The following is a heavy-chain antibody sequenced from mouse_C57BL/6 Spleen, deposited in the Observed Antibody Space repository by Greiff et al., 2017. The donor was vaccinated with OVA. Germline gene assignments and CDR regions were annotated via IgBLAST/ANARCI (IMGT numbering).Heavy chain of an antibody. CDR3: AREEDSSGSFAY. CDR2: INPNNGGT. D-gene: IGHD3-2*02. V-gene: IGHV1-22*01. CDR1: GYTFTDYN. J-gene: IGHJ3*01. Sequence: EVQPQQSGPELVKPGASVKMSCKASGYTFTDYNMHWVKQSHGKSLEWIGYINPNNGGTSYNQKFKGKATLTVNKSSSTAYMELRSLTSEDSAVYYCAREEDSSGSFAYWGQGTLVTVSA.